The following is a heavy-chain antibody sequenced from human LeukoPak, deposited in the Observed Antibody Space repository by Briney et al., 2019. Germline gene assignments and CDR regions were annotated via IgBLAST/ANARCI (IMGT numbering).Heavy chain of an antibody. CDR2: INWNGGST. CDR1: GFTFDDYG. Sequence: GGSLRLFCAASGFTFDDYGMSWVRRAPGKGLEWVSGINWNGGSTGYADSVKGRFTISRDNAKKSLYLQMNSLRAEDTALYYCARGLHYDILTGPFGYWGQGTLVTVSS. D-gene: IGHD3-9*01. J-gene: IGHJ4*02. CDR3: ARGLHYDILTGPFGY. V-gene: IGHV3-20*04.